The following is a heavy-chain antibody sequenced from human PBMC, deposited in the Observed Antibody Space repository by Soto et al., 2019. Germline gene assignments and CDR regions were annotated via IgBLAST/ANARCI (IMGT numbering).Heavy chain of an antibody. CDR3: ARALGLTLPGTGTHEVDYYYYGMDV. CDR1: GGSISSGGYS. Sequence: NPSETLSLTCAVSGGSISSGGYSWSWIRQPPGKGLEWIGYIYHSGSTYYNPSLKSRVTISVDRSKNQFSLKLSSVTAADTAVYYCARALGLTLPGTGTHEVDYYYYGMDVWGQGTTVTVSS. V-gene: IGHV4-30-2*01. CDR2: IYHSGST. J-gene: IGHJ6*02. D-gene: IGHD1-1*01.